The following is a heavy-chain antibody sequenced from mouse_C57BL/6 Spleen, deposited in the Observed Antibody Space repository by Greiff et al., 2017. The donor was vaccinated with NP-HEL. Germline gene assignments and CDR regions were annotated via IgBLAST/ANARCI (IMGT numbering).Heavy chain of an antibody. CDR3: ARGSSYEVAHYFDY. Sequence: EVQRVESGGGLVQPGGSLKLSCAASGFTFSDYYMYWVRQTPEKRLEWVAYISNGGGSTYYPDTVKDRFTISRDNAKNTLYLQMSRLKSEDTAMYYCARGSSYEVAHYFDYWGQGPTLTVSS. J-gene: IGHJ2*01. V-gene: IGHV5-12*01. D-gene: IGHD1-1*01. CDR1: GFTFSDYY. CDR2: ISNGGGST.